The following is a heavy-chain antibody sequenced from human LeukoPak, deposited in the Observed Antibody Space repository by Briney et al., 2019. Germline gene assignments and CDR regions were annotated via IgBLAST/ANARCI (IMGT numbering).Heavy chain of an antibody. Sequence: PSETLSLTCTVSGGSISSSSYYWGWIRQPPGKGLEWIGSIYYSGSTYYNPSLKSRVTISVDTSKNQFSLKLSSVTAADTAVYYCASSIFDSSGYSSPFDYWGQGTLVTVSS. D-gene: IGHD3-22*01. V-gene: IGHV4-39*07. CDR1: GGSISSSSYY. CDR2: IYYSGST. CDR3: ASSIFDSSGYSSPFDY. J-gene: IGHJ4*02.